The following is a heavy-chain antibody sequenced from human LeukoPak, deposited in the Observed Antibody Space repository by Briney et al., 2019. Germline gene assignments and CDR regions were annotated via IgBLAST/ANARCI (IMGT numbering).Heavy chain of an antibody. CDR3: AKVFSAATGKYYFDY. CDR1: GYTFTGYG. J-gene: IGHJ4*02. Sequence: GASVKVSCKASGYTFTGYGISWVRQAPGQGLEWMGWISIYNGKTNYAQKLRGRVTMTTDTSTSTAFMELRSLRSDDTAVYYCAKVFSAATGKYYFDYWGQGTLVTVSS. CDR2: ISIYNGKT. D-gene: IGHD2-15*01. V-gene: IGHV1-18*01.